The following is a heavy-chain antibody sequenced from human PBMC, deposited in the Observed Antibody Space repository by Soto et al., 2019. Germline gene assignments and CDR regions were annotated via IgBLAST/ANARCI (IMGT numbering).Heavy chain of an antibody. CDR2: ISYDGSNK. V-gene: IGHV3-30*18. Sequence: GGSLRLSCAASGFTFSSYGMHWVRQAPGKGLGGVAVISYDGSNKYYADSVKGRFTISRDNSKNTLYLQMNSLRAEDTAVYYCAKESGRAGYSYGFPDYYYGMDVWGQGATVTAP. CDR3: AKESGRAGYSYGFPDYYYGMDV. J-gene: IGHJ6*02. D-gene: IGHD5-18*01. CDR1: GFTFSSYG.